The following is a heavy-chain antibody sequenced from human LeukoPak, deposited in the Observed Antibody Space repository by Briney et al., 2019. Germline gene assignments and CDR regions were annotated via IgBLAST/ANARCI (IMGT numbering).Heavy chain of an antibody. CDR1: GFSFSDAW. V-gene: IGHV3-15*01. D-gene: IGHD3-10*01. Sequence: GGSLRLSCAASGFSFSDAWMSWVRQAPGKGLEWVGRIKSKADGGTTDYAAPVKGRFTISRDDSKNTLYLQMNSLKTEDTTVYYCTTLYGLGSYYWGQGTLVTVSS. J-gene: IGHJ4*02. CDR3: TTLYGLGSYY. CDR2: IKSKADGGTT.